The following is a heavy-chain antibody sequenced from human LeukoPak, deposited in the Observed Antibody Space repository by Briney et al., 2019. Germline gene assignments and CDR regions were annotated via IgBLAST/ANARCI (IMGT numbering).Heavy chain of an antibody. D-gene: IGHD1-26*01. J-gene: IGHJ4*02. CDR1: GFTFSSYS. CDR3: ASIQWELLSEVY. V-gene: IGHV3-21*01. CDR2: ISSSGSYX. Sequence: GGSLRLSCAASGFTFSSYSMNWVRQAPGKGLEXVSSISSSGSYXXYAXXXKGRFTISRDNAKNSLYLQMNSLRAEDTAVYYCASIQWELLSEVYWGQGTLVTVSS.